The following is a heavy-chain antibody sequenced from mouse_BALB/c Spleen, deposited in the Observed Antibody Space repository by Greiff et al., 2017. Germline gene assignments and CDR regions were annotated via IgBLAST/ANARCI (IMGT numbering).Heavy chain of an antibody. CDR1: GYTFTDYT. D-gene: IGHD4-1*01. Sequence: VQLLQSGAELARPGASVKLSCTASGYTFTDYTINWVKQRTGQGLEWIGEIYTGSGNTYYNEKFKGKATLTADKSSSTAYMQLSSLTSEDSAVYFCARGGWDESDYWGQGTTLTVSS. CDR3: ARGGWDESDY. CDR2: IYTGSGNT. V-gene: IGHV1-77*01. J-gene: IGHJ2*01.